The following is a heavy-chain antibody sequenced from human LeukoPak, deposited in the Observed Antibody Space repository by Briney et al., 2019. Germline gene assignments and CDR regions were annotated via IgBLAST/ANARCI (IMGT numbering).Heavy chain of an antibody. Sequence: PGGSLRLSCAASGFTFSDYYMSWIRQAPGKGLEWVANIKQDGSEKYYVDSVKGRFTISRDNAKNSLYLQMNSLRAEDTAVYYCARDSACSSTSCRYYYMDVWGKGTTVTVSS. CDR1: GFTFSDYY. CDR3: ARDSACSSTSCRYYYMDV. J-gene: IGHJ6*03. CDR2: IKQDGSEK. V-gene: IGHV3-7*01. D-gene: IGHD2-2*01.